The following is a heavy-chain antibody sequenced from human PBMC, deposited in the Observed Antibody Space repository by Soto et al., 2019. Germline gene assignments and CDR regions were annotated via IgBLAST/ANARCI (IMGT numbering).Heavy chain of an antibody. Sequence: QVQLVQSGAEVKKPGSSVKVSCRASGDSFSNYAVNWLRQAPGRGLEWVGGLIPVFGTSNYAEKFQGRVTITADESTSTAYMELSSLTSEDTAVYYCARAVRTGFYGIDVWGQGTTVSVSS. J-gene: IGHJ6*02. V-gene: IGHV1-69*01. CDR1: GDSFSNYA. CDR3: ARAVRTGFYGIDV. CDR2: LIPVFGTS.